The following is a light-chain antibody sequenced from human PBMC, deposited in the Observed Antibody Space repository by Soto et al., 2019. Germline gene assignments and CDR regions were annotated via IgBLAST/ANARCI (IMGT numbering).Light chain of an antibody. CDR2: GAS. Sequence: SKSAVPVSLSPGERATLSCRASQSVSRSYLAWYQQKPGQAPRLLIDGASSRATGIPDRFSGSGSGTDFTLTISILEPEDFAVYCCQQYGSSLTFGEGTKVDIK. CDR1: QSVSRSY. V-gene: IGKV3-20*01. J-gene: IGKJ4*01. CDR3: QQYGSSLT.